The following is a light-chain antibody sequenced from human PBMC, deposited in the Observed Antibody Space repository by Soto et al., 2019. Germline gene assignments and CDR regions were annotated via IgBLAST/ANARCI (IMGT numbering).Light chain of an antibody. CDR1: QSVNSN. CDR2: GAS. V-gene: IGKV3-15*01. Sequence: EKVMTQSPAALSVSPGERATLSCRASQSVNSNLAWYQQKPGQAPRLLLYGASTRATGIPARFSGSASGTEFTLTISSLQSEDYEVYYCQKYNDWPLTFGGGTKV. CDR3: QKYNDWPLT. J-gene: IGKJ4*01.